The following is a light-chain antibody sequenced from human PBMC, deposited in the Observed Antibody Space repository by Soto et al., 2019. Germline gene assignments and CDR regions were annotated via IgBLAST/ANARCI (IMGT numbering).Light chain of an antibody. V-gene: IGLV1-40*01. CDR3: QSYDSSLSGRVV. CDR2: GNI. CDR1: SSNIGAGYD. J-gene: IGLJ2*01. Sequence: QPMLTQPPSVSGAPGQRVTISCTGSSSNIGAGYDVHWYQQLPGTAPKLLIYGNINRPSGVPDRFSGSKSGTSASLAITGLQAEDEADYYCQSYDSSLSGRVVFGGGTQLTVL.